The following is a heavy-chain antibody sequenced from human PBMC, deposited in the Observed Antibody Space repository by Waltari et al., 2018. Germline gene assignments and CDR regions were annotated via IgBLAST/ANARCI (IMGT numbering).Heavy chain of an antibody. CDR2: IYDSGST. Sequence: QLQLQESGPGLVKPSETLSLTCTVSGGSISSSNYYCGWIRQPPGRGLEWIGNIYDSGSTYYNPSLNSRLTISVDTSKNQFSLKLSSVTAADTAVYYCARHGRYRGYGYYYYYYMDVWGKGTTVTVSS. CDR1: GGSISSSNYY. J-gene: IGHJ6*03. D-gene: IGHD5-12*01. V-gene: IGHV4-39*01. CDR3: ARHGRYRGYGYYYYYYMDV.